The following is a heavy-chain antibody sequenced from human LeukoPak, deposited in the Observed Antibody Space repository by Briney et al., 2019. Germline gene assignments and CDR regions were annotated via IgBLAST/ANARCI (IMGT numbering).Heavy chain of an antibody. V-gene: IGHV4-34*01. CDR3: ATSITGTTGYWYFDL. Sequence: PSETLSLTCAVYGGSFSNYYWSWIRQPPGKGLEWIGEITHSGSTNYNPSLKSRVTISVDTSKNQFSLKLSSMTAADTAVYYCATSITGTTGYWYFDLWGRGTLVTVSS. J-gene: IGHJ2*01. CDR2: ITHSGST. D-gene: IGHD1-20*01. CDR1: GGSFSNYY.